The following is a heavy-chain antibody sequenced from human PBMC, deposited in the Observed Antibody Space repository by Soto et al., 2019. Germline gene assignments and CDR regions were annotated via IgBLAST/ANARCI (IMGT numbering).Heavy chain of an antibody. J-gene: IGHJ3*02. Sequence: PGGSLRLSCAASGFTFSSYWMSWVRQAPGKGLEWVANIKQDGSEKYYVDSVKGRFTISRDNSKNTLYLQMNSLRAEDTAVYYCARLHCSSSSCYSVGAFDIRGQGTMVTVSS. CDR3: ARLHCSSSSCYSVGAFDI. D-gene: IGHD2-2*01. CDR1: GFTFSSYW. CDR2: IKQDGSEK. V-gene: IGHV3-7*01.